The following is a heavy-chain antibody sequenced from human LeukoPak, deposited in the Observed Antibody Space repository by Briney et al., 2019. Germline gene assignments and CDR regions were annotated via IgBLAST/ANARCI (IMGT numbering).Heavy chain of an antibody. J-gene: IGHJ5*02. CDR2: ISSSSSSTI. CDR1: GFTFSSYS. D-gene: IGHD4-17*01. Sequence: GRSLRLSCAASGFTFSSYSMNWVRQAPGRGLEWVSYISSSSSSTIYYADSVKGRFTISRDNSKNTLYLQMNSLRAEDTAVYYCARVNPTVKGWFDPWGQGTLVTVSS. V-gene: IGHV3-48*01. CDR3: ARVNPTVKGWFDP.